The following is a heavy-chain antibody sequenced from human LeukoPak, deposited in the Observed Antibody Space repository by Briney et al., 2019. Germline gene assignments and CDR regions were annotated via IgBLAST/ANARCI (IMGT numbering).Heavy chain of an antibody. J-gene: IGHJ3*02. V-gene: IGHV3-74*01. CDR2: IETDGSAT. D-gene: IGHD1-26*01. CDR1: GFTFRGYG. Sequence: GGSLRLSCAASGFTFRGYGMHWVRQTPGKGLEWVSAIETDGSATTYADSVEGRFSISRDNSKNTLYLQMNSLRAEDTAVYYCARDGGSGSYFGAFDIWGQGTMVTVSS. CDR3: ARDGGSGSYFGAFDI.